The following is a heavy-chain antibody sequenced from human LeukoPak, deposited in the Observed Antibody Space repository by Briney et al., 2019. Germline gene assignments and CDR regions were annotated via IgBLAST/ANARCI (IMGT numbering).Heavy chain of an antibody. Sequence: CXASGFTFSSYGMSWVRQAPGQGLEWVSAISTSGESKYYADSVRGHFTISRDNSKNTLYMQMNRQREEDTEVYYXXXXXXXVYDSSGYHDYWGQGTLVTVSS. D-gene: IGHD3-22*01. CDR2: ISTSGESK. CDR3: XXXXXXVYDSSGYHDY. J-gene: IGHJ4*02. CDR1: GFTFSSYG. V-gene: IGHV3-23*01.